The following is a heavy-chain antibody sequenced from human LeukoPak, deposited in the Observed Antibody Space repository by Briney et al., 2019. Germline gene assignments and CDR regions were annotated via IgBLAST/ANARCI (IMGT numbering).Heavy chain of an antibody. V-gene: IGHV3-48*01. CDR1: GFTFSSYS. J-gene: IGHJ4*02. CDR2: ISSSSSTI. CDR3: ARDGFGYCSSTSCYRRFDY. D-gene: IGHD2-2*02. Sequence: GGSLRLSCAASGFTFSSYSMNWVRQAPGKGLEWVSYISSSSSTIYYADSVKGRFTISRDNAKNSLYLQMNSLRAEDTAVYYCARDGFGYCSSTSCYRRFDYWGQGTLVTVPS.